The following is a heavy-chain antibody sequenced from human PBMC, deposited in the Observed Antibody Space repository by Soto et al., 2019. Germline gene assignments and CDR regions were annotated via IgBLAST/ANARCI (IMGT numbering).Heavy chain of an antibody. J-gene: IGHJ5*02. V-gene: IGHV1-18*04. CDR1: GYTFTSYG. CDR3: ARDRRTYYYDSSEPTGRSIWFDP. Sequence: ASVKVSCKTSGYTFTSYGISWVRQAPGQGLEWMGWISAYNGNTNYAQKLQGRVTMTTDTSTSTAYMELRSLRSDDTAVYYCARDRRTYYYDSSEPTGRSIWFDPWGQGTLVTVSS. CDR2: ISAYNGNT. D-gene: IGHD3-22*01.